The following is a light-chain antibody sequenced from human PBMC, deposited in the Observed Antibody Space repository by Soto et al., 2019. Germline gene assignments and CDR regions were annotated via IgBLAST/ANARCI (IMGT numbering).Light chain of an antibody. Sequence: QSALTQPPSASGSPGQSVTISCTGTSSDVGDYNYVSWYQQHTGKAPKLMIYEVSKRPSGVPDRFSGSKSGNTASLTVSGLQAEDEADYYCSSYAGSNNFVFGGGTTLTVL. CDR1: SSDVGDYNY. V-gene: IGLV2-8*01. CDR2: EVS. J-gene: IGLJ2*01. CDR3: SSYAGSNNFV.